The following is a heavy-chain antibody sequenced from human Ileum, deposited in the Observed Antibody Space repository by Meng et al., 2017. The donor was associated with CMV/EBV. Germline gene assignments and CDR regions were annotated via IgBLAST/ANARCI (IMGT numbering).Heavy chain of an antibody. V-gene: IGHV2-5*01. Sequence: QITLKESGPTLVKHTQTLTLTCNFSGFSLSDADVGVAWIRQPPGKPLEWLALLYWTGDNHYSPSLKSRLTISKDTSKNRVFLSMTNMDPLDTGTYYCAHTAGWLSFHWGPGALVTVSS. CDR2: LYWTGDN. CDR3: AHTAGWLSFH. J-gene: IGHJ1*01. D-gene: IGHD5-24*01. CDR1: GFSLSDADVG.